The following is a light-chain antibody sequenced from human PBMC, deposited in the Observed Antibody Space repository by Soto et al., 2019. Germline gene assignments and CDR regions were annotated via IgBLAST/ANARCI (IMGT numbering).Light chain of an antibody. Sequence: QAVVTQEPSLTVSPGGTVTLTCGSSTGTLTSGHFPYWFQQKPGQAPRALIFDTSKKYSWTPARFSGSLLGGKAALTLSGAQPEDEADSYCLLYFDVARVFGGGTKVTVL. CDR2: DTS. V-gene: IGLV7-46*01. J-gene: IGLJ2*01. CDR3: LLYFDVARV. CDR1: TGTLTSGHF.